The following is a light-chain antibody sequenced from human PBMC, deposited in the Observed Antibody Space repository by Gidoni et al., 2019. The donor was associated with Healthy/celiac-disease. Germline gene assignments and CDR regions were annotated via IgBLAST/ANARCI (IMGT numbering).Light chain of an antibody. J-gene: IGKJ1*01. V-gene: IGKV3-15*01. CDR2: GAS. CDR3: QQYNNWPPWT. Sequence: EIVMTQSPATLSVYQGERATLSCRASQSVSSNLAWSQQKPVQAPRLLIYGASTMATGIPDRFSGSVSGTEFTLTLSSLPSEDFAVYYCQQYNNWPPWTFGQGTKVEIK. CDR1: QSVSSN.